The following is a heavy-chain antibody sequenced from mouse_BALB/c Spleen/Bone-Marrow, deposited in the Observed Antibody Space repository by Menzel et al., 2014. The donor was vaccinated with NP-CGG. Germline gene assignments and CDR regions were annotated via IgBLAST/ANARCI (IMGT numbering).Heavy chain of an antibody. J-gene: IGHJ2*01. CDR3: ARRPYGSSYDFDY. D-gene: IGHD1-1*01. CDR1: GYTFTDYA. V-gene: IGHV1-67*01. CDR2: ISTYSGNT. Sequence: QVHVKQSGPELVRPGVSVKISCKGSGYTFTDYAMHWVKQSHAKSLEWIGVISTYSGNTNYNQKFKGKATMTVDKSSSTAYMELARLTSEDSAIYYCARRPYGSSYDFDYWGQGTTLTVSP.